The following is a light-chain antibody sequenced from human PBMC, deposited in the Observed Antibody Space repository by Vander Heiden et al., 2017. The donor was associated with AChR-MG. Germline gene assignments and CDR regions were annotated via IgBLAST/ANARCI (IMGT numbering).Light chain of an antibody. CDR1: QSISSW. Sequence: QMTQAPATLSASVRDRVTITCRASQSISSWLAWYQQKPGKAPKLLIYDASSLESGVPSRFSGSGSGTEFTLTISSLQPDDFATYYCQQYNSYSWTFGQGTKVEIK. CDR2: DAS. J-gene: IGKJ1*01. CDR3: QQYNSYSWT. V-gene: IGKV1-5*01.